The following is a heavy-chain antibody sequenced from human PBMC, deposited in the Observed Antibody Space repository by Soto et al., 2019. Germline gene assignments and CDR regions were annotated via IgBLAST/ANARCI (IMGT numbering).Heavy chain of an antibody. V-gene: IGHV3-23*01. CDR3: TRDPNGDYIGAFDF. Sequence: DVQVLESGGGLVQPGGSLRLSCATSEFTFSTYAMTWVRQAPGEGLEWVSSITGSGDGTSYTDSVRGRFSISSDNSKSTLYLRMNSLRVEDTAVYYCTRDPNGDYIGAFDFWGQGILVTVAS. CDR1: EFTFSTYA. D-gene: IGHD4-17*01. CDR2: ITGSGDGT. J-gene: IGHJ3*01.